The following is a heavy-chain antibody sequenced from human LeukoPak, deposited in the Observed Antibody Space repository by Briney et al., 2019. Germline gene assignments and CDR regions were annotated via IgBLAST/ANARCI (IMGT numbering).Heavy chain of an antibody. CDR2: IYYSGST. V-gene: IGHV4-31*11. Sequence: SETLSLTCAVYGGSFSGYYWSWIRQHPGKGLEWIGYIYYSGSTYYNPSLKSRVTISVDTSKNQFSLKLSSVTAADTAVYYCARESSMVNWGQGTLVTVSS. J-gene: IGHJ4*02. CDR1: GGSFSGYY. CDR3: ARESSMVN. D-gene: IGHD2-8*01.